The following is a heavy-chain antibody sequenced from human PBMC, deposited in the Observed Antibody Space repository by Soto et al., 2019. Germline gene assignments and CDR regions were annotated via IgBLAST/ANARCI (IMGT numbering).Heavy chain of an antibody. CDR1: GFTFSSYA. V-gene: IGHV3-30-3*01. D-gene: IGHD1-26*01. CDR3: ARVFGSYQTFDY. Sequence: GSLRLSCAASGFTFSSYAMHWVRQAPGKGLEWVAVISYDGSNKYYADSVGGRFTISRDNSKNTLYLQMNSLRAEDTAVYYCARVFGSYQTFDYWGQGTLVTVSS. CDR2: ISYDGSNK. J-gene: IGHJ4*02.